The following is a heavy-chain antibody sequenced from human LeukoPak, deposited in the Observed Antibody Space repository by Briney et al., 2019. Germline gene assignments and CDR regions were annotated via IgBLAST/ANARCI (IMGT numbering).Heavy chain of an antibody. CDR1: GFTFSTSV. V-gene: IGHV3-30*02. D-gene: IGHD2-15*01. J-gene: IGHJ4*02. Sequence: GGSLRLSCAASGFTFSTSVMHWVRQAPGKGLEWVTDSVKGRFTISRDNSKSTLFLQMNSLRAEDTAVYYCAQERDRRGYFEYWGQGTLVTVSS. CDR3: AQERDRRGYFEY.